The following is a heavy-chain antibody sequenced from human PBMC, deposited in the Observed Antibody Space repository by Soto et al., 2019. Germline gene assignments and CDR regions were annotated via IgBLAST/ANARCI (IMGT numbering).Heavy chain of an antibody. Sequence: SETLSLTCTVSGGSISSGDYYWSWIRQPPGKGLEWIGYIYYSGSTYYNPSLKSRVTISVDTSKNQFSLKLSSVTAADTAVYYCARVFTGFYGSGSYWFDPWGQGPLVTVSS. CDR3: ARVFTGFYGSGSYWFDP. V-gene: IGHV4-30-4*01. D-gene: IGHD3-10*01. CDR1: GGSISSGDYY. CDR2: IYYSGST. J-gene: IGHJ5*02.